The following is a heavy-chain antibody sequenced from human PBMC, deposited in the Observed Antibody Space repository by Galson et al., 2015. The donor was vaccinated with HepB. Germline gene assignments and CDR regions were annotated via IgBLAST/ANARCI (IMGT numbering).Heavy chain of an antibody. CDR2: IYSGGDT. V-gene: IGHV3-53*01. J-gene: IGHJ3*02. Sequence: SLRLSCAASGFSVSSNYMNWFRQAPGEGLEWVSVIYSGGDTYNSDSVKGRFTIARDDSKNTVYLQMNNLTADDTAVYYCARDSDGDYGHIWGQGTMVIVSS. CDR3: ARDSDGDYGHI. D-gene: IGHD4-17*01. CDR1: GFSVSSNY.